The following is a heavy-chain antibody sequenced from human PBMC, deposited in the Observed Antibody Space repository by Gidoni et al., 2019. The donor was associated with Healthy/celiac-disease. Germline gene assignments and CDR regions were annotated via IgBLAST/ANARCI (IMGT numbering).Heavy chain of an antibody. Sequence: EVQLVESGGGLVQPGRSLRLSFAASGFTFVDYAMHWVRQAPGKGLEWVSGISWNSGSIGYADSVKGRFTISRDNAKNSLYLQMNSLRAEDTALYYCAKGGSYYDSSGYYYLSSPNFDAFDIWGQGTMVTVSS. CDR3: AKGGSYYDSSGYYYLSSPNFDAFDI. D-gene: IGHD3-22*01. CDR1: GFTFVDYA. V-gene: IGHV3-9*01. J-gene: IGHJ3*02. CDR2: ISWNSGSI.